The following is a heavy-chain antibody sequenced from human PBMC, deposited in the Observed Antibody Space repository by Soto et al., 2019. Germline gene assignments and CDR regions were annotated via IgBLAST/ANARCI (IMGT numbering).Heavy chain of an antibody. CDR2: TSVSGTST. D-gene: IGHD3-16*01. CDR3: AKSGGSTYGYLDY. CDR1: GFTFSSYA. V-gene: IGHV3-23*01. J-gene: IGHJ4*02. Sequence: PGGSLRLSCAASGFTFSSYAMSWVRQAPGKGLEWVSGTSVSGTSTYYPDSVKGRFTISRDNSKNTLFLQLNSLRAEDTAVYYCAKSGGSTYGYLDYWGQGTPVTVSS.